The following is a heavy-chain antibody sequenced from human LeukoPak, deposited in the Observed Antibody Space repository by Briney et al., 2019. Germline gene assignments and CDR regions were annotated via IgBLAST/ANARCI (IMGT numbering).Heavy chain of an antibody. D-gene: IGHD3/OR15-3a*01. CDR1: GYTFTGYY. CDR2: INPNTGAT. V-gene: IGHV1-2*02. CDR3: ATDQRHEGYYNFY. J-gene: IGHJ4*02. Sequence: ASVKVSCKPSGYTFTGYYIHWIRQAPGQGLEWMGWINPNTGATISAQKFQGRVTMTRDTSINTAYMELSSLKSDDTAIYYCATDQRHEGYYNFYWGQGTLVTVSS.